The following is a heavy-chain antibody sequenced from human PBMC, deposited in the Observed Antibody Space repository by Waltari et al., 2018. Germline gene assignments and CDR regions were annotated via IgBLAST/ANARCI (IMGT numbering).Heavy chain of an antibody. CDR1: GGSISSHY. V-gene: IGHV4-59*11. CDR3: ARAEDDYDILTGYEYYFDY. J-gene: IGHJ4*02. Sequence: QVQLQESGPGLVKPSETLSLTCTVPGGSISSHYWSWIRQPPGKGLEWIGYIYYSGSTNYNPSLKSRVTISVDTSKNQFSLKLSSVTAADTAVYYCARAEDDYDILTGYEYYFDYWGQGTLVTVSS. CDR2: IYYSGST. D-gene: IGHD3-9*01.